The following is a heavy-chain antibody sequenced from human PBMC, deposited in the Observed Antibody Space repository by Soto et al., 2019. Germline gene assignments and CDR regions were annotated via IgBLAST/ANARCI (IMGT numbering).Heavy chain of an antibody. V-gene: IGHV3-7*01. CDR1: GFTFSSYW. J-gene: IGHJ1*01. D-gene: IGHD2-15*01. CDR2: IKQDGSEK. CDR3: ARDCRRTPVTTRYGSGQDF. Sequence: EVQLVESGGGLVQPGGSLRLSCAASGFTFSSYWMSWVRQAPGKGLEWVANIKQDGSEKYYVDSVKGRFTISRDNAKNTLYLQMNSQSADEPAVYYCARDCRRTPVTTRYGSGQDFWGQGTLVTVSS.